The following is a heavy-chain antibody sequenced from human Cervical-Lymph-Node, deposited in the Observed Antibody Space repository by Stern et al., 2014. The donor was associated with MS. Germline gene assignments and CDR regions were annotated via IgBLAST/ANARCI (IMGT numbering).Heavy chain of an antibody. Sequence: VQLVESGAELIRPGESLKISCTGSGFKFSIYWIAWVRQMPGQVLEWMGIIYPGDSETRYSPSFQGQVTMSADKSTSTAYLQWSTLNASDTAMYFCARQTTAWASDVWGQGTLVTVSS. CDR1: GFKFSIYW. CDR3: ARQTTAWASDV. V-gene: IGHV5-51*01. J-gene: IGHJ4*02. CDR2: IYPGDSET. D-gene: IGHD1-14*01.